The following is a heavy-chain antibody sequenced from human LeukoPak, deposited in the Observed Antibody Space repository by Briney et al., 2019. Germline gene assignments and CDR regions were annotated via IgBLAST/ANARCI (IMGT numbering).Heavy chain of an antibody. CDR1: GFPFTVHP. J-gene: IGHJ4*02. Sequence: GGSLRLSCAASGFPFTVHPTHWVRQAPGKGLEWVSVSSSDETYKFYADSVRGRFTISRDNSKNRLYLQMSDLRAEDTAVYFCARSVSGVWLFDYWGRGTLVTVSS. V-gene: IGHV3-30-3*01. CDR3: ARSVSGVWLFDY. CDR2: SSSDETYK. D-gene: IGHD5/OR15-5a*01.